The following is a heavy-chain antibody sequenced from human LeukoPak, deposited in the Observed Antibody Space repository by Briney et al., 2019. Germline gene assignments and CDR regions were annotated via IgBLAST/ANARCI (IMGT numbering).Heavy chain of an antibody. V-gene: IGHV3-23*01. J-gene: IGHJ4*02. Sequence: PGGSLRLSCAASGFTFSSYAMSWVRQAPGRGLEWVSGIQASGVSTYYSDSVKGRFTISRDNSRNTLYLQMNSLRAEDTAVYYCAKRADGGSGTIEDWGQGTLVTVSS. CDR2: IQASGVST. D-gene: IGHD1-1*01. CDR3: AKRADGGSGTIED. CDR1: GFTFSSYA.